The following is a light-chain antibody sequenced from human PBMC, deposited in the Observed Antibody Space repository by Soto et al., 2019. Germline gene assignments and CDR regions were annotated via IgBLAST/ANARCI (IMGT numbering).Light chain of an antibody. CDR2: EVR. Sequence: QSALTQPASVSGSPGQSITISCTGTSSDIGDYDYVSWYQQRPGRAPKLMIYEVRYRPSGVSNRFSGSKSGNTASLTISGLQAEDEADYYCCSYTTSSTRVFGSGTKLTVL. CDR1: SSDIGDYDY. J-gene: IGLJ1*01. CDR3: CSYTTSSTRV. V-gene: IGLV2-14*01.